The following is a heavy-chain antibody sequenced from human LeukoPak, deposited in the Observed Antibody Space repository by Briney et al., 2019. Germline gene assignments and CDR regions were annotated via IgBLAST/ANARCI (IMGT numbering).Heavy chain of an antibody. D-gene: IGHD6-13*01. J-gene: IGHJ5*02. Sequence: SETLSLTCAVYGGSFSGYYWSWIRQPPGKGLEWIGEINHSGSTNYNPSLKSRVTISVDTSKNQFSLKLSSVTAADTAVYYCARDFRYSSSWAVHDWFDPWGQGTLSPSPQ. CDR1: GGSFSGYY. V-gene: IGHV4-34*01. CDR3: ARDFRYSSSWAVHDWFDP. CDR2: INHSGST.